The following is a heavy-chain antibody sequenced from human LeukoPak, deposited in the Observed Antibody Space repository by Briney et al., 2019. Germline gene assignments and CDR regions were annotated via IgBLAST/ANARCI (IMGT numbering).Heavy chain of an antibody. J-gene: IGHJ4*02. Sequence: SETLSLTCAVSGGSISSGGYSWSWIRQPPGKGLEWIGYIYHSGSTYYNPSLKSRVTISVDRSKNQFSLKLSSVTAADTAVYYCARAVFQSSSGWYEYWGQGTLVTVSS. CDR2: IYHSGST. V-gene: IGHV4-30-2*01. CDR1: GGSISSGGYS. CDR3: ARAVFQSSSGWYEY. D-gene: IGHD6-19*01.